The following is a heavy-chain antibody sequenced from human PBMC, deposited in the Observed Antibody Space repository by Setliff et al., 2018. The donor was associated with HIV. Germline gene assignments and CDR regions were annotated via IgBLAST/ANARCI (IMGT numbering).Heavy chain of an antibody. J-gene: IGHJ6*03. CDR2: ITHSGST. Sequence: PSETLSLTCTVSGGSSSSSSFYWGWIRQPPGKGLEWIGEITHSGSTNYNPSLKSRVTISVDTSKNQFSLKLTSVTAADTAVYYCARGRDYVWGSYRPRRYYYYNMDVWGKGTTVTVSS. CDR3: ARGRDYVWGSYRPRRYYYYNMDV. D-gene: IGHD3-16*02. V-gene: IGHV4-39*07. CDR1: GGSSSSSSFY.